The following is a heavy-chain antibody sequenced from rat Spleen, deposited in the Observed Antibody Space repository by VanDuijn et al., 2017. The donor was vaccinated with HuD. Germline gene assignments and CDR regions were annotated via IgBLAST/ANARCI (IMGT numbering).Heavy chain of an antibody. V-gene: IGHV5-22*01. J-gene: IGHJ3*01. CDR1: GFTFSNYG. Sequence: EVRLVESGGGLVQPGRSLKLSCAASGFTFSNYGMAWVRQTPTKGLEWVASISYEGSSTYYGDSVKGRFTISRDNAKSTLYLQMNSLRSEDTATYYCARHVYTTDYSGFAYWGQGTLVTVSS. CDR2: ISYEGSST. D-gene: IGHD1-6*01. CDR3: ARHVYTTDYSGFAY.